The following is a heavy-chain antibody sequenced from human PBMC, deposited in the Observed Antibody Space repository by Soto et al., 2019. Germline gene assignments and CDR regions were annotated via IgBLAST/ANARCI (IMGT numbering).Heavy chain of an antibody. V-gene: IGHV2-5*02. Sequence: QITLKESGPTLVKPTQTITLTCTFSGFSLSTSGVSVGWIRQPPGKALEWLALIYWDDDKRYSPSLKSRLTITKDTSKNQVVLTMTNMDPVDTATYYCAHRPGGSSSYYFDYWGQGTLVTVSS. CDR2: IYWDDDK. J-gene: IGHJ4*02. CDR3: AHRPGGSSSYYFDY. CDR1: GFSLSTSGVS. D-gene: IGHD6-6*01.